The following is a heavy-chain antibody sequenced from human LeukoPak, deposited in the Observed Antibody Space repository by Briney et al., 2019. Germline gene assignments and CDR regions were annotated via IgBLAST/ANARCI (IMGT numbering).Heavy chain of an antibody. Sequence: PGGSLRLSCGASGIIFNTYWMHWVRQAPGKGLVWVSRINGDGSTTIYADSVKGRFTISRDNAKNSLYLQMNSLRVEDTAFYYCAKDNRRHYTSGPNPDSLHWGQGALVTVSS. V-gene: IGHV3-74*01. CDR2: INGDGSTT. J-gene: IGHJ4*02. CDR1: GIIFNTYW. CDR3: AKDNRRHYTSGPNPDSLH. D-gene: IGHD6-19*01.